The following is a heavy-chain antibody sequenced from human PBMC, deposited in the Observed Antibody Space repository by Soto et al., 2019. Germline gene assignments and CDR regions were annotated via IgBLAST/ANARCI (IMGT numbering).Heavy chain of an antibody. CDR1: GGSISSYY. CDR3: ARDRFDYYDSSGYYYGLGWFDP. V-gene: IGHV4-59*01. CDR2: IYYSGST. Sequence: NPSETLSLTCTVSGGSISSYYWSWIRQPPGKGLEWIGYIYYSGSTNYNPSLKSRVTISVDTSKNQFSLKLSSVTAADTAVYYCARDRFDYYDSSGYYYGLGWFDPWGQGTLVTVSS. J-gene: IGHJ5*02. D-gene: IGHD3-22*01.